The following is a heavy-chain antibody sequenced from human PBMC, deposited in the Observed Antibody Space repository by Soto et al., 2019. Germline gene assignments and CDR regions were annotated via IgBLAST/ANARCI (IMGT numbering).Heavy chain of an antibody. D-gene: IGHD3-10*01. V-gene: IGHV1-69*06. Sequence: ASVKVSCKASGGTFSSYAISWVRQAPGQGLEWMGGIIPIFGTANYAQKFQGGVTITADKSTSTAYMELSSLRSEDTAVYYCARERITMVRGVNNWLDPWGQGTLVTVYS. CDR1: GGTFSSYA. J-gene: IGHJ5*02. CDR2: IIPIFGTA. CDR3: ARERITMVRGVNNWLDP.